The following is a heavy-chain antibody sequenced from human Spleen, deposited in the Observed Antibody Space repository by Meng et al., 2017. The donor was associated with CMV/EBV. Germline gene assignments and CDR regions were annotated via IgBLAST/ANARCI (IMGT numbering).Heavy chain of an antibody. J-gene: IGHJ4*02. CDR2: IFNSGST. D-gene: IGHD3-3*01. CDR3: AKTKRSTVFLAWLLLDY. Sequence: SESLSLTCTVSGDSVRSISYYWTLVRQPPGKVLELFGYIFNSGSTNYNPSLKSRVAISIDTSKNQFSLRLNSVTPADTAVYYCAKTKRSTVFLAWLLLDYWGQGTPVTVSS. CDR1: GDSVRSISYY. V-gene: IGHV4-61*01.